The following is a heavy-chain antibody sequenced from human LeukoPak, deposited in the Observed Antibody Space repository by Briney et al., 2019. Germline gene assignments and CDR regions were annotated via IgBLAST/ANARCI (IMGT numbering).Heavy chain of an antibody. CDR1: GCSISTYH. D-gene: IGHD4-17*01. Sequence: SETLSLTCTVSGCSISTYHWNWIRQPPGKGLEWIGYIHYSGATNYNPSLKSRVTISVDTSKNQFSLKLTSVTAADTAVYYCARGTVTTDYFLHWGQGTLVTVSP. CDR3: ARGTVTTDYFLH. V-gene: IGHV4-59*01. J-gene: IGHJ1*01. CDR2: IHYSGAT.